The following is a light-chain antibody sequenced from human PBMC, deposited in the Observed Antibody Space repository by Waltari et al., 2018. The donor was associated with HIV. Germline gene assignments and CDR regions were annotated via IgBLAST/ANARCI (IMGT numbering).Light chain of an antibody. J-gene: IGLJ2*01. CDR1: ALPNQF. CDR2: KDS. V-gene: IGLV3-25*03. CDR3: ESADSTGNYWA. Sequence: SYELTQPPSVSVSPGQTATTTRSGAALPNQFAYWYQQKPGQAPLLVIYKDSGRPSGIPDRFSGSNSGTTVTLIISGVQAEDEADYYCESADSTGNYWAFGGGTKLTVL.